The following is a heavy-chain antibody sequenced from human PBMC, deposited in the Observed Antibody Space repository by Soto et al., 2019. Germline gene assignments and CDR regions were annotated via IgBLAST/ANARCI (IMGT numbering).Heavy chain of an antibody. V-gene: IGHV1-18*01. CDR3: ARPHHHYYDSSGYYDY. J-gene: IGHJ4*02. D-gene: IGHD3-22*01. CDR1: GYTFTSYG. Sequence: ASVKVSCKASGYTFTSYGISWVRQAPGQGLEWMGWISAYNGNTNYAQKLQGRVTMTTDTSTSTAYMELRSLRSDDTAVYYCARPHHHYYDSSGYYDYWGQGTLVTVSS. CDR2: ISAYNGNT.